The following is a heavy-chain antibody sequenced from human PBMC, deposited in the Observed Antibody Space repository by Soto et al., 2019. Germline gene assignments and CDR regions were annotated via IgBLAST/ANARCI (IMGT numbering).Heavy chain of an antibody. J-gene: IGHJ6*03. V-gene: IGHV3-23*01. CDR1: GFTFSSYA. CDR3: AKDQGGGYYYYYYMDV. CDR2: ISGSGGST. Sequence: GGSLRLSCAASGFTFSSYAMSWVRQAPGKGLEWVSAISGSGGSTYYADSVKGRFTISRDNSKNTLYLQMNSLRAEDTAVYYCAKDQGGGYYYYYYMDVWGKGTTVTVSS.